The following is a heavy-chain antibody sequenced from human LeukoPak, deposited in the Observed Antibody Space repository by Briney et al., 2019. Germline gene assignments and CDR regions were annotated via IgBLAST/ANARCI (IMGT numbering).Heavy chain of an antibody. CDR2: ISYDGSNK. Sequence: GGSLRLSCAASGFTFSSYAMHWVRQAPGKGLEWVTVISYDGSNKYYADSVKGRFTISRDNSKNTLYLQMNSLRAEDTALYYCAKGSGYDYGNWFDPWGQGTLVTVSS. CDR1: GFTFSSYA. CDR3: AKGSGYDYGNWFDP. D-gene: IGHD5-12*01. V-gene: IGHV3-30*04. J-gene: IGHJ5*02.